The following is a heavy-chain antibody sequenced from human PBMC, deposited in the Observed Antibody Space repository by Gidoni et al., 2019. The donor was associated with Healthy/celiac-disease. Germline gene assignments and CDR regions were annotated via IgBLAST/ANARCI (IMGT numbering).Heavy chain of an antibody. CDR2: ISAYNGNT. CDR3: ARGGTIFGVVFGHYYYYGMDV. CDR1: GYTFTSYG. D-gene: IGHD3-3*01. Sequence: QVQLVQSGAEVKKPGASVTVSCKASGYTFTSYGISWVRQAPGQGLEWMGWISAYNGNTNYAQKLQGRVTMTTDTSTSTAYMELRSLRSDDTAVYYCARGGTIFGVVFGHYYYYGMDVWGQGTTVTVSS. J-gene: IGHJ6*02. V-gene: IGHV1-18*01.